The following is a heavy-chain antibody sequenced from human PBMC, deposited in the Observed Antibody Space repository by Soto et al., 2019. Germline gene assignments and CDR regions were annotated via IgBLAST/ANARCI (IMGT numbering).Heavy chain of an antibody. CDR1: GYTFTGYY. CDR2: INPNSGGT. V-gene: IGHV1-2*04. D-gene: IGHD4-17*01. Sequence: ASVKVSCKASGYTFTGYYIHWVRQAPGQGLEWMGWINPNSGGTNYAQKFQGWVTMTRDTSISTAYMELSRLRSDDTAVYYCARDAYASAFDYWGQGTLVTVSS. CDR3: ARDAYASAFDY. J-gene: IGHJ4*02.